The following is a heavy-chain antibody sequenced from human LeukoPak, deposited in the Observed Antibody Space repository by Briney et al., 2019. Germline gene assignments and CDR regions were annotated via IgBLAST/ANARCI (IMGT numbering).Heavy chain of an antibody. Sequence: PSETLSLTCAVSGYSISSGYHWGWIRQPPGKGLEWIGSIYHSGSTYYSPSLKSRVTISLDTSKNQFSLKLSSVTAADTAVYYCARGITIFGVIIIANWFDPWGQRTLVTVSS. J-gene: IGHJ5*02. V-gene: IGHV4-38-2*01. D-gene: IGHD3-3*01. CDR1: GYSISSGYH. CDR3: ARGITIFGVIIIANWFDP. CDR2: IYHSGST.